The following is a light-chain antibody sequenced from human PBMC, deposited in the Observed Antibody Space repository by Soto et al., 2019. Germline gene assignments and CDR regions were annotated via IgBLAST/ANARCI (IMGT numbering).Light chain of an antibody. V-gene: IGKV3-20*01. J-gene: IGKJ3*01. Sequence: EIVLTQSPGTLSLSPGERATLSCRASQSVSSNYLAWYQQQPGQAPRLLIYGASSRATGIPDRFSGSGSGTDFTLTISKLEPEDFAVYYCQQYGHSLFTFGPGTKVDIK. CDR1: QSVSSNY. CDR3: QQYGHSLFT. CDR2: GAS.